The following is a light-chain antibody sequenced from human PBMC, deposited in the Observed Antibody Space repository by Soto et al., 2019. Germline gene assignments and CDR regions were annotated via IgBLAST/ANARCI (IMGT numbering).Light chain of an antibody. J-gene: IGLJ1*01. CDR1: NIGSKS. Sequence: SYELTQPPSVSVAPGQTARITCGGNNIGSKSVNWYQHKPGQAPVLVVYSDRDRASGIPARFSGSNSGNSATLTISRVEGGDEADYYCQVWDSTSAHPYVFGTGTKVT. CDR2: SDR. V-gene: IGLV3-21*02. CDR3: QVWDSTSAHPYV.